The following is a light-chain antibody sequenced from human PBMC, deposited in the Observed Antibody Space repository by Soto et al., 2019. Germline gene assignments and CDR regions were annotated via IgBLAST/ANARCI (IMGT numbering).Light chain of an antibody. J-gene: IGKJ5*01. CDR3: QKSYITPQLT. CDR2: AAS. V-gene: IGKV1-39*01. CDR1: HNVNNW. Sequence: IYRTQSPSTLSSSVVDRVTITCRAIHNVNNWFAWFHHKPGKAPKLLINAASNLRSGVPSTFSGSGSGTDFTLTIEGLKPEDFAVYYCQKSYITPQLTCGNGPRREIK.